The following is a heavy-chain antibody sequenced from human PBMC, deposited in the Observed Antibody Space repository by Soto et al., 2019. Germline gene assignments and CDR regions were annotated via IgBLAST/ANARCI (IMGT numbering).Heavy chain of an antibody. CDR2: IGYDGSNK. CDR3: ARATGEWLARFDY. D-gene: IGHD6-19*01. Sequence: QVQLVESGGGVVQPGRSLRLSCAASGFTFSSYGMHWVRQAPGKGLEWVAVIGYDGSNKYYADSVKGRFTISRDNSKNTLYLQMNSLRAEDTAVYYCARATGEWLARFDYWGQGTLVTVSS. CDR1: GFTFSSYG. J-gene: IGHJ4*02. V-gene: IGHV3-33*01.